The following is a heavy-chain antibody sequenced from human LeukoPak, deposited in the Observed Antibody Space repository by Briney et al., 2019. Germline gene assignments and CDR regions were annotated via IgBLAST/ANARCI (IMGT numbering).Heavy chain of an antibody. V-gene: IGHV4-30-4*01. CDR1: GGSISSGDYY. CDR3: ARYGSGRNHKPLDAFDI. D-gene: IGHD3-10*01. J-gene: IGHJ3*02. Sequence: SQTLSLTCTVSGGSISSGDYYWRWIRQPPGKGLEWIGCIYYSGSTYYNPSLKSRVTISVDTSKNQCSLKLSSVTAADTAVYYCARYGSGRNHKPLDAFDIWGQGTMVTVSS. CDR2: IYYSGST.